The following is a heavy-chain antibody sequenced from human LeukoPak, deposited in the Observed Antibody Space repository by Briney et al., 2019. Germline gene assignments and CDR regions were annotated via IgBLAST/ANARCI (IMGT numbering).Heavy chain of an antibody. D-gene: IGHD1-26*01. V-gene: IGHV3-23*01. CDR1: GFTFSSYG. Sequence: GGSLRLSCAASGFTFSSYGIHWVRLAPGKGLEWVSGITGGGGNTYYADSVKGRFTISRDTSKNTLYLQMNSLRAEDTAVYYCAKAGARDLYYYYYMDVWGKGTTVTVSS. J-gene: IGHJ6*03. CDR3: AKAGARDLYYYYYMDV. CDR2: ITGGGGNT.